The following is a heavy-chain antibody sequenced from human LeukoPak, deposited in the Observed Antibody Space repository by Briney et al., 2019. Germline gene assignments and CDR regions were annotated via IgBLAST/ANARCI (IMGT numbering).Heavy chain of an antibody. Sequence: SETLSLTCTVSGGSISSYYWSWIRQPPGKGLEWIGYIYYSGSTNYNPSLKSRVTISVDTSKNQFSLKLSSVTAADTAVYYCARATRVHGDLDYWGQGTLVTVSS. CDR1: GGSISSYY. D-gene: IGHD4/OR15-4a*01. CDR3: ARATRVHGDLDY. CDR2: IYYSGST. J-gene: IGHJ4*02. V-gene: IGHV4-59*01.